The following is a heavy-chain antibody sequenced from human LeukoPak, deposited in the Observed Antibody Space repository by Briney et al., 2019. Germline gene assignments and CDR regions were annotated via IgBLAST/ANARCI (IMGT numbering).Heavy chain of an antibody. D-gene: IGHD3-22*01. Sequence: SETLSLTCTVSGGSISSGGYYWSWIRQHPGKGLEWIGCKYYSGSTYYNPPLKSRVTISVDTSKNQFSLKLGSVTAADTAVYYCARGRTYYYDSSGCPYFDYWGQGTLVTVSS. CDR1: GGSISSGGYY. CDR2: KYYSGST. V-gene: IGHV4-31*03. J-gene: IGHJ4*02. CDR3: ARGRTYYYDSSGCPYFDY.